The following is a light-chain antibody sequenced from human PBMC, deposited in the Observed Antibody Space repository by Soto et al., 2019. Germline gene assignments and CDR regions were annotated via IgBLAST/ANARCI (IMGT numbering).Light chain of an antibody. V-gene: IGKV2-28*01. J-gene: IGKJ4*01. Sequence: DLVMTQSPLSLPVTPGEPASISCRSSQSLLHSNGYNYLDWYLQKPGQSPQLLIYLGSNRASGVSDRFSGSGSGTDFTLKISRVEAEDVGVYYCMQALQTPRTFGGGTKVEIK. CDR2: LGS. CDR3: MQALQTPRT. CDR1: QSLLHSNGYNY.